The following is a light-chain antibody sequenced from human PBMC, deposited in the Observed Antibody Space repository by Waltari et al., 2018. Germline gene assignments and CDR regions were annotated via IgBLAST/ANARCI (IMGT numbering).Light chain of an antibody. V-gene: IGKV1-39*01. CDR3: QQSYTSPRT. CDR2: AAS. J-gene: IGKJ1*01. Sequence: IQVTQSPSSLSASVGDRVTITCRASQTISNYLNWYQQKPGKVPKLLIFAASSLQSGVPSRVSGSGSGTDFTLTISSLESEDFATYYCQQSYTSPRTFGQGTKVEI. CDR1: QTISNY.